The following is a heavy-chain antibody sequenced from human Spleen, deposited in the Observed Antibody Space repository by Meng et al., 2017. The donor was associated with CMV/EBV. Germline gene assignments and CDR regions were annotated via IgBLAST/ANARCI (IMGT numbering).Heavy chain of an antibody. D-gene: IGHD3-16*01. CDR3: ARDGGGY. CDR1: GYSFTNYW. CDR2: IYGGDSET. J-gene: IGHJ4*02. Sequence: SLKIYCKASGYSFTNYWVGWVRQMPGKGLEWMGLIYGGDSETRYSPSFQGQLTISADKSISTAYLQWNRLKASDTAMYYCARDGGGYWGQGTLVTVSS. V-gene: IGHV5-51*01.